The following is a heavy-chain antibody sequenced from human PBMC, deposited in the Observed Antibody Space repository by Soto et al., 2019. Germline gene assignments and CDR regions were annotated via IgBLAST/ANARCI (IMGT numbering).Heavy chain of an antibody. CDR2: LSGMSHYT. V-gene: IGHV3-11*06. Sequence: QVSLVESGGGLVKPGGSLRLSCAASGFTFNDYYMSWIRQAPGKGLEWLSHLSGMSHYTSYVDSVKGRFTISRDNAKNSLYLQMNDLGVEDTAVYYCARSFGVTSHPYYFDHWGQGTVVTVAS. J-gene: IGHJ4*02. CDR3: ARSFGVTSHPYYFDH. D-gene: IGHD3-3*01. CDR1: GFTFNDYY.